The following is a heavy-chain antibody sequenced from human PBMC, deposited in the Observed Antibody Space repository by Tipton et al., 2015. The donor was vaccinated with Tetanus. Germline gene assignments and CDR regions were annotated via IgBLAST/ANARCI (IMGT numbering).Heavy chain of an antibody. D-gene: IGHD2-2*02. CDR3: ASYNIPYYFDY. Sequence: TLSLTCSVSGASISGSGHYWTWIRQPPGKELEWVGYVYHSGLTNYNPSLKSRLIISADTSRNQFSLRLSSVTAADTAVYYCASYNIPYYFDYWGRGTLVTVSS. CDR2: VYHSGLT. J-gene: IGHJ4*02. CDR1: GASISGSGHY. V-gene: IGHV4-61*08.